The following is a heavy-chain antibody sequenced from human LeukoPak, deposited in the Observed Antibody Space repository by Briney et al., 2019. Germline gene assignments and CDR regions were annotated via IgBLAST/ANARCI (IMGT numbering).Heavy chain of an antibody. J-gene: IGHJ1*01. V-gene: IGHV4-39*01. Sequence: PSQTLSLTCTVSGGSISSGSYYWGWIRQPPGKGLEWIGSIYYSGSTYYNPSLKSRVTISVDTSKNQFSLKLSSVTAADTAMYYCARTYNWNYLFPFQHWGQGTLVTVSS. CDR3: ARTYNWNYLFPFQH. CDR2: IYYSGST. D-gene: IGHD1-7*01. CDR1: GGSISSGSYY.